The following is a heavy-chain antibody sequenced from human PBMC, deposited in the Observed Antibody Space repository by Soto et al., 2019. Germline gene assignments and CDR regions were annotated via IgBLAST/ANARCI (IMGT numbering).Heavy chain of an antibody. CDR2: IIPIFGTA. V-gene: IGHV1-69*13. CDR1: GGTFSSYA. Sequence: SVKVSCKASGGTFSSYAISWVRQAPGQGLEWMGGIIPIFGTANYAQKFQGRVTITADESTSTAYMELSSLRSEDTAVYYCARGIAVAGTPSYYYYGMDVCGQGTTVTVSS. J-gene: IGHJ6*02. D-gene: IGHD6-19*01. CDR3: ARGIAVAGTPSYYYYGMDV.